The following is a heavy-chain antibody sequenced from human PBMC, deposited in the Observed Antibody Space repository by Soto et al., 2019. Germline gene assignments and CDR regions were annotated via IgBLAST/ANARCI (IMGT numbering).Heavy chain of an antibody. Sequence: EVQLVESGGGLVQPGGSLRLSCAASGFTFSSYDMHWVRQATGKGLEWVAGISTADDTFYAGSVKGRFTISREIAKNSLYLQLKSLRAGDTAVYYCARGGSGWYVGEDYFDYWGQGALVTVSS. CDR1: GFTFSSYD. V-gene: IGHV3-13*01. J-gene: IGHJ4*02. CDR2: ISTADDT. D-gene: IGHD6-19*01. CDR3: ARGGSGWYVGEDYFDY.